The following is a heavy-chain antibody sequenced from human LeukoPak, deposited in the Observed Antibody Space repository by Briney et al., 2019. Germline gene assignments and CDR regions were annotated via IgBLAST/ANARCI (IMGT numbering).Heavy chain of an antibody. J-gene: IGHJ4*02. CDR3: ARSRIEMATISPADY. D-gene: IGHD5-24*01. V-gene: IGHV4-4*07. CDR1: GGSISSYY. CDR2: IYTSGST. Sequence: SETLSLTCTVSGGSISSYYWSWIRQPAGKGLEWIGRIYTSGSTNYNPSLKSRVTISVDTSNEQFSLKLTSVTAADSAVYYCARSRIEMATISPADYWGQGTLVTVSS.